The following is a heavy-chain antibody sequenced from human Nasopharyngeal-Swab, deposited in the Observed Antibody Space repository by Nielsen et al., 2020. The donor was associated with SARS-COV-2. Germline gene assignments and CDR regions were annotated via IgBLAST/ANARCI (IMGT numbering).Heavy chain of an antibody. V-gene: IGHV3-23*01. CDR3: ANRAAAGKKYYYYGMDV. CDR2: ISGSGGST. J-gene: IGHJ6*02. Sequence: GGSLRLSCAASGFTFSSYAMSWVRQAPGKGLEWVSAISGSGGSTYYADSVKGRFTISRDNSKNTLYLQMNSLRAEDTAVYYCANRAAAGKKYYYYGMDVWGQGTTVTVSS. CDR1: GFTFSSYA. D-gene: IGHD6-13*01.